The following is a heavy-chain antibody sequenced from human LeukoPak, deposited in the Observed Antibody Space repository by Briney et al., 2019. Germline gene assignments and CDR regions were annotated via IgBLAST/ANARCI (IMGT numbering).Heavy chain of an antibody. Sequence: SETLSLTCTVSGGSISRGDYYWSWIRQPPGKGLEWIGYIYYSGSTYYYPSLKSRVTISVDTSKNQFSLKLSSVTAADTAVYYCARAGGYCSSTSCLDYWGQGTLVTVSS. D-gene: IGHD2-2*01. V-gene: IGHV4-30-4*08. CDR3: ARAGGYCSSTSCLDY. CDR1: GGSISRGDYY. CDR2: IYYSGST. J-gene: IGHJ4*02.